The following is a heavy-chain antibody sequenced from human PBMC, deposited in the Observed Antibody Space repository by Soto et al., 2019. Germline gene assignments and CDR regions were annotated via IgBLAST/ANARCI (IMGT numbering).Heavy chain of an antibody. D-gene: IGHD3-3*01. V-gene: IGHV5-51*01. Sequence: SGESLKISCKGSGYRFTSYWIAWVRQMPGKGLEWMGIIYPGDSDTRYSPSFQGRVTISVDKSTSTAYLQWSSLKASDTAMYYCARPKAVGDAAFDIWGQGTMVTVSS. CDR3: ARPKAVGDAAFDI. CDR2: IYPGDSDT. J-gene: IGHJ3*02. CDR1: GYRFTSYW.